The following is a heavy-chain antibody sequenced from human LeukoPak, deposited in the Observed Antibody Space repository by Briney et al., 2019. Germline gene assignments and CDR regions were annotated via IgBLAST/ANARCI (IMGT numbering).Heavy chain of an antibody. Sequence: GGSLRLSCAASGFTFSSYWMHWVRQGPGKGLVWVSRISTDGSSTDYADSVKGRFTIPRDNAKNSLYLQMNSLRAEDTAVYYCARRSPNYYFDYWGQGTPVTVSS. CDR1: GFTFSSYW. CDR3: ARRSPNYYFDY. CDR2: ISTDGSST. J-gene: IGHJ4*02. V-gene: IGHV3-74*01.